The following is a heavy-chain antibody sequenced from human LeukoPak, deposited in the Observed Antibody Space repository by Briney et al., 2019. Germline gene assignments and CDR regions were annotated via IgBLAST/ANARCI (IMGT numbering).Heavy chain of an antibody. CDR1: GFTFSRYW. Sequence: GESLRLSCAASGFTFSRYWIHWVRQTPGKGLEWVSRINPDGSTTTYADSVKGRFTISRDNAKNTVYLQMNSLRAEDTAVYYCARVLSGSWDWFDPWGQGTLVTVSS. CDR2: INPDGSTT. D-gene: IGHD3-22*01. V-gene: IGHV3-74*01. CDR3: ARVLSGSWDWFDP. J-gene: IGHJ5*02.